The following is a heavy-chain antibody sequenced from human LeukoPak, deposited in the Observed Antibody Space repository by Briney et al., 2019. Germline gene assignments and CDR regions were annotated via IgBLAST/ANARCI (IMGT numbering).Heavy chain of an antibody. J-gene: IGHJ3*01. Sequence: GGSLRLSCAVSGFTFSGFWMSWSRQAPGKGLEWVASINSDGSEGYYADVEKGRFTISRDNAKNSLCLQINSLRAEDTAVYYCARSSYSSSSSVWGQGTMVTVSS. CDR1: GFTFSGFW. CDR2: INSDGSEG. D-gene: IGHD6-6*01. CDR3: ARSSYSSSSSV. V-gene: IGHV3-7*03.